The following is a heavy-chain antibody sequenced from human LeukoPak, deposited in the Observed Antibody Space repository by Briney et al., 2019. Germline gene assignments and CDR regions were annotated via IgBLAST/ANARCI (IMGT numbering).Heavy chain of an antibody. J-gene: IGHJ1*01. CDR3: ARDHYYDSSGYTFRH. CDR2: IHYTGNT. V-gene: IGHV4-39*07. Sequence: SETLSLTCTVSGGSIGGSSSHWAWIRQSPGKGLEWIGSIHYTGNTYYNPSLKSRVTMSVETSENQFSLRLRSVTAADTAVYYCARDHYYDSSGYTFRHWGRGTLVTVSS. CDR1: GGSIGGSSSH. D-gene: IGHD3-22*01.